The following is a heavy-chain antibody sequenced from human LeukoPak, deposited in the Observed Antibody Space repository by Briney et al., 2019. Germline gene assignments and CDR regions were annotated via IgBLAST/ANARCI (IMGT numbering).Heavy chain of an antibody. D-gene: IGHD5-24*01. CDR3: ATEFYRNGYNY. CDR2: IKSRTDGGTT. J-gene: IGHJ4*02. CDR1: GFTFSSAW. Sequence: PGGSLRLSCAASGFTFSSAWMTWVHQTPGKGLEWVGHIKSRTDGGTTDYAAPVKGRFTVSRDDSKNTVYLQMNSLKTEDSAVYYCATEFYRNGYNYWGQGTLVTVSS. V-gene: IGHV3-15*01.